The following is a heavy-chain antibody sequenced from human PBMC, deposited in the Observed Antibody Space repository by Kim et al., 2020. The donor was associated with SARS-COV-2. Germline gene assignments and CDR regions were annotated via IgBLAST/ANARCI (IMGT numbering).Heavy chain of an antibody. V-gene: IGHV5-51*01. D-gene: IGHD3-3*01. Sequence: GESLKISCKGSGYSFTSYWIGWVRQMPGKGLEWMGIIYPGDSDTRYSPSFQGQVTISADKSISTAYLQWSSLKASDTAMYYCARSGSDYDFWSGYYYFDYWGEGTLVTVSS. CDR3: ARSGSDYDFWSGYYYFDY. J-gene: IGHJ4*02. CDR2: IYPGDSDT. CDR1: GYSFTSYW.